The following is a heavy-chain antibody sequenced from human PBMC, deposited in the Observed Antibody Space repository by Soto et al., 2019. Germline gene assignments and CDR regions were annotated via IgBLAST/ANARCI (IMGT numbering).Heavy chain of an antibody. CDR1: GFTFTSYW. CDR2: IKQDGSEK. Sequence: GSLRLSCAASGFTFTSYWMSWVRQAPGKGLEWVADIKQDGSEKYYVDSVKGRFTISRDNAKNSLYLQMNSLRAEDTAVYYCARGLFVVVVAAPQPFDYWGQGTLVTVSS. D-gene: IGHD2-15*01. J-gene: IGHJ4*02. CDR3: ARGLFVVVVAAPQPFDY. V-gene: IGHV3-7*03.